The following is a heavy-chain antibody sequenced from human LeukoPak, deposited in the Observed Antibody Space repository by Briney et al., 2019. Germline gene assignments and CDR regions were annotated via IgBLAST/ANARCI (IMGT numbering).Heavy chain of an antibody. CDR2: IYYSVST. CDR3: ARALFRRNYYDSSGVYYFDY. V-gene: IGHV4-61*08. D-gene: IGHD3-22*01. J-gene: IGHJ4*02. CDR1: GGSISSGGYY. Sequence: PSETLSLTCAVSGGSISSGGYYWSWIRQPPGKGLERIGYIYYSVSTNYNPSLKSRVTISVDTSKNQFSLKLSSVTAADTAVYYCARALFRRNYYDSSGVYYFDYWGQGTLVTVSS.